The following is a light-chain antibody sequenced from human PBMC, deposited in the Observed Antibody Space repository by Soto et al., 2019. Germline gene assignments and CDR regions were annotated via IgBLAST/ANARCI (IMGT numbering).Light chain of an antibody. CDR3: SSFTGSNNYIV. CDR1: KSDIGGDNY. CDR2: EVT. J-gene: IGLJ3*02. Sequence: QSALTQPPSASGFPGQSVTISCTGPKSDIGGDNYVSWYHRQPGRAPKLIIYEVTERPSGVPGRFSGSKSGDTAFLTVTGLQAEDEGEYYCSSFTGSNNYIVFGGGTQLTVL. V-gene: IGLV2-8*01.